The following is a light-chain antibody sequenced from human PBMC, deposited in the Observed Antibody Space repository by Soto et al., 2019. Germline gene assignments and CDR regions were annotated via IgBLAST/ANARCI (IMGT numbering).Light chain of an antibody. CDR3: AAWDNSLSGVL. CDR1: SSNIGSNY. V-gene: IGLV1-47*01. CDR2: RNN. J-gene: IGLJ2*01. Sequence: QPVLTQPPSASGTPGQRVTMSCSGSSSNIGSNYVYWYQQLPGMAPKLLIYRNNQRPSGVPDRFSGSKSGTSTSLAISGLRSEDEADYYCAAWDNSLSGVLFGGGTKLTVL.